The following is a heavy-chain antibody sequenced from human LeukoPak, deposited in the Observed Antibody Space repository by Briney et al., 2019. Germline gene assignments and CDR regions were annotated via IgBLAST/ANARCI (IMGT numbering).Heavy chain of an antibody. CDR3: ATRRAYCSSTSCYAGEEYFQH. V-gene: IGHV1-69*06. D-gene: IGHD2-2*01. J-gene: IGHJ1*01. CDR2: IIPIFGTA. Sequence: GASVKVSCKASGGTFSSYAISWVRQAPGQGLEWMGGIIPIFGTANYAQKFQGRVTITADKSTSTAYMELSSLRSEDTAVYYCATRRAYCSSTSCYAGEEYFQHWGQGTLVTVSS. CDR1: GGTFSSYA.